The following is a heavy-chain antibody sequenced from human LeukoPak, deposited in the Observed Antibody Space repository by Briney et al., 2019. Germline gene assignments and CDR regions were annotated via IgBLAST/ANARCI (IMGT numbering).Heavy chain of an antibody. CDR2: IYYSGST. Sequence: GSLRLSYAASGFTFSAYSMNWIRQAPGKGLEWRGSIYYSGSTYYNPSLKSRVTISVDTSKNQFSLNLSSVTAADTAVYYCARVGCSGGSCYRLRYYMDVWGKGTTVTVSS. V-gene: IGHV4-38-2*01. CDR1: GFTFSAYS. D-gene: IGHD2-15*01. J-gene: IGHJ6*03. CDR3: ARVGCSGGSCYRLRYYMDV.